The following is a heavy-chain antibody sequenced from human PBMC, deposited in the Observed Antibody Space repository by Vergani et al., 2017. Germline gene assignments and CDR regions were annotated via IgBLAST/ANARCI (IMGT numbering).Heavy chain of an antibody. V-gene: IGHV4-38-2*02. CDR2: IYHSGST. D-gene: IGHD2-21*02. J-gene: IGHJ5*02. CDR3: ARDLFSVVTGGPYWFDP. Sequence: QVQLQESGPGLVKPSETLSLTCTVSGYSLSSGYYWGWIRQPPGKGLEWIGSIYHSGSTYYNPSLKSRVTISVDTSKNQFSLKLSSVTAADTAVYYCARDLFSVVTGGPYWFDPWGQGTLVTVSS. CDR1: GYSLSSGYY.